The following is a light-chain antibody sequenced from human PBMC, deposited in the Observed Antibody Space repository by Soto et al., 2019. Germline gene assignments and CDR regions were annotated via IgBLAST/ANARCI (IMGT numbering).Light chain of an antibody. Sequence: DIQMTQSPSTLSASVGGSVTITCRASQAISSRLAWYQQKPGKAPKLLIYKTSTLEGGVLSRFSGSGSGTEFTLTISSLQPDDLAIYYCQHYDTYSPFGGGTKVEIK. CDR1: QAISSR. CDR2: KTS. V-gene: IGKV1-5*03. CDR3: QHYDTYSP. J-gene: IGKJ4*02.